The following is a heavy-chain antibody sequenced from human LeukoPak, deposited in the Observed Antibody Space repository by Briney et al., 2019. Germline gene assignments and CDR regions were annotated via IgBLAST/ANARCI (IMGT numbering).Heavy chain of an antibody. D-gene: IGHD5-18*01. CDR3: ARHGQERAMVNPLYYFDY. Sequence: SETLSLTCTVSGGSISSYYWSWIRQPPGKGVEWIGYISHSGSTNYNPSLKSRVTISVDTSKNQFSLKLTSVTAADAAVYYCARHGQERAMVNPLYYFDYWGQGTLVTVPS. J-gene: IGHJ4*02. CDR1: GGSISSYY. CDR2: ISHSGST. V-gene: IGHV4-59*08.